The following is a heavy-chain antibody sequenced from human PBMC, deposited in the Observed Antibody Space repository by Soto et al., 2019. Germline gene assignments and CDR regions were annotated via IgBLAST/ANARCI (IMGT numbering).Heavy chain of an antibody. V-gene: IGHV3-74*01. CDR2: MNSDGSTT. J-gene: IGHJ4*02. Sequence: GGSLRLSCAASGFTFGNYWMHWVRQAPGRGLEWVSRMNSDGSTTNYADSVKGRFTVSRDNAKNTLYLQMNSLRAEDTAVYYCSTAEVDYWGPGTLVTV. CDR1: GFTFGNYW. CDR3: STAEVDY.